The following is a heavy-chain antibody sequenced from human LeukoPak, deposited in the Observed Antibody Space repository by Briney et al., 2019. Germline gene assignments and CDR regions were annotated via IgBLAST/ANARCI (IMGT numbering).Heavy chain of an antibody. CDR1: GFTFSSYG. Sequence: GGSLRLSCAASGFTFSSYGMSWVRQAPGKGLEWVSSISGSSGGTHYADSVKGRFTISRDNSKDTLYLQMNSLRAEDTAVYYCAKEGRGNAVDYWGQGTLVTVSS. CDR3: AKEGRGNAVDY. V-gene: IGHV3-23*01. J-gene: IGHJ4*02. CDR2: ISGSSGGT. D-gene: IGHD1-1*01.